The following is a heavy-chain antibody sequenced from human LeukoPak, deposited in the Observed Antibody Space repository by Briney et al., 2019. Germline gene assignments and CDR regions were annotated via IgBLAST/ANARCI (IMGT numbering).Heavy chain of an antibody. CDR3: AKPISGGLAVTADWFAP. J-gene: IGHJ5*01. Sequence: RPGGSLRLSCAASGFSFSFFAMSWLRQAPGKGLEWVSTINANSGTRSYAASVRGRFTISRDNSKNTLYLQLNTLRADDTAVYYCAKPISGGLAVTADWFAPRGQGTLVVVSS. D-gene: IGHD6-19*01. CDR2: INANSGTR. CDR1: GFSFSFFA. V-gene: IGHV3-23*01.